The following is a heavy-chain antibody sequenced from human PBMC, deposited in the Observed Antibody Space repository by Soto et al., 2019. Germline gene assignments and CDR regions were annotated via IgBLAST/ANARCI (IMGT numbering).Heavy chain of an antibody. CDR3: AIHLGYASSAYYRNWFDP. Sequence: PSETLSLTCAVSGGSISSGGYSWSWIRQPPGKGLEWIGYIYHSGSTYYNPSLKSRVTISVDRSKNQFSLKLSSVTAADTAVYFCAIHLGYASSAYYRNWFDPWGQGTLVTVSS. CDR2: IYHSGST. V-gene: IGHV4-30-2*01. J-gene: IGHJ5*02. D-gene: IGHD3-22*01. CDR1: GGSISSGGYS.